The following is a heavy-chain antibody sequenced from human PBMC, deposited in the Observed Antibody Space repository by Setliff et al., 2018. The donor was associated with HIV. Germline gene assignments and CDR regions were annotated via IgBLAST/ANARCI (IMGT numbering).Heavy chain of an antibody. J-gene: IGHJ4*02. CDR2: INYDENSE. CDR1: GFTFTAHG. Sequence: GSLRLSCAASGFTFTAHGMHWVRQAPDKGLEWVAFINYDENSEYYADSVKGRFTISRDNSKNTLYLQMNSLRAEDTAVYYCAKVDDSSGWYVPRGLNYFDYWGQGTLVTVSS. CDR3: AKVDDSSGWYVPRGLNYFDY. V-gene: IGHV3-30*02. D-gene: IGHD6-19*01.